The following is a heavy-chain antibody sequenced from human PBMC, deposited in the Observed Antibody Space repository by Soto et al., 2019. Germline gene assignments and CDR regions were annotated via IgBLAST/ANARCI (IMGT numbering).Heavy chain of an antibody. CDR3: ARAQCSNGICYAFDF. J-gene: IGHJ3*01. CDR1: GGSMSFYS. D-gene: IGHD2-8*01. V-gene: IGHV4-59*01. Sequence: SETLSLTCAVSGGSMSFYSWSWIRQPPGKELEWIGYIHHSGDTDYNPSLKSRVTISVDRPQNQLTLKLTSVTTADTAAYYPARAQCSNGICYAFDFWGPGTKVTGSS. CDR2: IHHSGDT.